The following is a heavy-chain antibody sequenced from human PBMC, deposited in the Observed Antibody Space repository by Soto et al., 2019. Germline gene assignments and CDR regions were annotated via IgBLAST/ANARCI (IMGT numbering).Heavy chain of an antibody. Sequence: GGSLRLSCAACGFTVSSYTMGWVRQAPGKGLEWVSTISGSGSSTYSADSVKGRFTISRDNSKNTLYLQMNSLRVEDTAIYYCAKAWGIDYWGQGTLVTVSS. D-gene: IGHD7-27*01. CDR3: AKAWGIDY. V-gene: IGHV3-23*01. CDR2: ISGSGSST. CDR1: GFTVSSYT. J-gene: IGHJ4*02.